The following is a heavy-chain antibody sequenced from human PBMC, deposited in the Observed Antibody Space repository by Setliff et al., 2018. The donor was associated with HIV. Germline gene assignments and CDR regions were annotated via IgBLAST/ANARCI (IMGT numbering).Heavy chain of an antibody. CDR2: ISSSSSYT. J-gene: IGHJ4*02. V-gene: IGHV3-11*05. CDR3: ARDSYYYDSSGWVDY. CDR1: GFTFSDYY. Sequence: GASLRFSCAASGFTFSDYYVSWIRQAPGKGLEWVSYISSSSSYTNYADSVKGRFTISRDNAKNSLYLQMNSLRAEDTAVYYCARDSYYYDSSGWVDYWGQGTLVTVSS. D-gene: IGHD3-22*01.